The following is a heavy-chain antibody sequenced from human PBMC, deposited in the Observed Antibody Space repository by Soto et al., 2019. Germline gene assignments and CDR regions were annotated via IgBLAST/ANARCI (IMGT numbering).Heavy chain of an antibody. CDR3: ARGRGLTPTFDF. D-gene: IGHD7-27*01. J-gene: IGHJ4*02. V-gene: IGHV5-51*01. CDR2: IYPSDSDT. Sequence: PGESLKISCKGSGYNFAGYWIAWVRQMPGKGLELMGIIYPSDSDTRYRPSFQGQVTISADKSISSAYLQWSSLRASDTAMYYCARGRGLTPTFDFWGQGTPVTVSS. CDR1: GYNFAGYW.